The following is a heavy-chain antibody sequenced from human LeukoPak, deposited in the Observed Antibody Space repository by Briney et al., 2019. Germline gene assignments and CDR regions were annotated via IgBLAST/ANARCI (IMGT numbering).Heavy chain of an antibody. D-gene: IGHD3-3*01. V-gene: IGHV3-23*01. CDR3: AKDMYYDFWSGYYR. Sequence: GGSLRLSCAASGFTFSSYAMSWVRQAPGKGLEWVSAISGSGGSTYYADSVKGRFTISRDNSKNTLYLQMNSLRAEDTAVYYCAKDMYYDFWSGYYRWGQGTLVTVSS. CDR2: ISGSGGST. CDR1: GFTFSSYA. J-gene: IGHJ4*02.